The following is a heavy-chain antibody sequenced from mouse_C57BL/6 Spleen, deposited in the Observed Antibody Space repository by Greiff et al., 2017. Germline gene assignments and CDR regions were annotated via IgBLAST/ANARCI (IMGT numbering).Heavy chain of an antibody. CDR1: GYAFSSSW. CDR3: ARRANSDV. V-gene: IGHV1-82*01. Sequence: VQLQQSGPELVKPGASVQISCKASGYAFSSSWMNWVKQRPGTGLEWIGRIYPGDGDTNYNGKFKGKATLTADKSSSTAYMQLSSLTAEDSAVYFCARRANSDVWGTGTTVTVSS. D-gene: IGHD3-1*01. J-gene: IGHJ1*03. CDR2: IYPGDGDT.